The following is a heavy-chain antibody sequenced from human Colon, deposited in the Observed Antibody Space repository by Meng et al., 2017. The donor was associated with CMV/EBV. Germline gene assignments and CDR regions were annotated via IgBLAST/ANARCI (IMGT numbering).Heavy chain of an antibody. CDR1: GFTFSTYT. Sequence: GGSLRLSCAASGFTFSTYTMTWVRQAPGKGLEWVSTINPSGGRANYADSVKGRFTISRDNSKSTLFLQMDSLRAEDTAIFYCARRGFDDHSYYFDHWGQGILVTV. V-gene: IGHV3-23*01. CDR2: INPSGGRA. D-gene: IGHD3-10*01. J-gene: IGHJ4*02. CDR3: ARRGFDDHSYYFDH.